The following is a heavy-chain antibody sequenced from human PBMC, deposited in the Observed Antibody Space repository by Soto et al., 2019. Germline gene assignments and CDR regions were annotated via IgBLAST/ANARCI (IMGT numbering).Heavy chain of an antibody. D-gene: IGHD3-9*01. CDR3: ARPYGRGDILTGYLGDYSFDY. CDR1: GFTFTSYG. Sequence: QVQLVESGGGVVQPGRSLRLSCAASGFTFTSYGMHWVRQAPGKGLEWVAVIWYDGSNKYYADSVKGRFTISRDNSKNTLYLQMNSLRAEDTAVYYCARPYGRGDILTGYLGDYSFDYWSQGTLVTVSS. V-gene: IGHV3-33*01. J-gene: IGHJ4*02. CDR2: IWYDGSNK.